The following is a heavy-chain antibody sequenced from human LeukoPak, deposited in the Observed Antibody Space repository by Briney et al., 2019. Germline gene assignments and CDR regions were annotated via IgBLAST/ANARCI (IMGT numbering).Heavy chain of an antibody. CDR1: CYTFTSYG. V-gene: IGHV1-18*01. CDR3: ASNGYSGYDGWFDP. J-gene: IGHJ5*02. CDR2: ISAYNGNT. D-gene: IGHD5-12*01. Sequence: ASVEVSCKGSCYTFTSYGISWVRQAPGQGLEGMGWISAYNGNTNYAQKLQGRVTMTTDTSTSTAYMELRSLRSDDTAGYYCASNGYSGYDGWFDPWGQGTLVSVSS.